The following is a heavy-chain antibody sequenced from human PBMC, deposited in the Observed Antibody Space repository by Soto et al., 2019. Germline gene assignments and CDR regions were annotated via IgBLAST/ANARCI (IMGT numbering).Heavy chain of an antibody. V-gene: IGHV4-59*08. Sequence: PSETLSLTCTVSGGSLSSFYWSWIRQPPGKGLEWIGYINNSGSTKYNPNLKSRVTISVHTSKNQFSLKLSSVTAADTAVYSCAREYSSGWHNWFDPWGQGTLVTVSS. D-gene: IGHD6-19*01. CDR1: GGSLSSFY. CDR2: INNSGST. CDR3: AREYSSGWHNWFDP. J-gene: IGHJ5*02.